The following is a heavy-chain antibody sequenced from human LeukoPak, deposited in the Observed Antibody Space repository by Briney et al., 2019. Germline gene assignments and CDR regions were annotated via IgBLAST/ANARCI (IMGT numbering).Heavy chain of an antibody. CDR1: GFTFTNYG. D-gene: IGHD3-22*01. V-gene: IGHV3-23*01. CDR2: ISSTGRTI. Sequence: GGSLRLSCAAFGFTFTNYGFSWVRQVPGKGLEWVSVISSTGRTIYYAESVKGRFTISRDDSKNTVYLQMNSLRAEDTAVYYCAKQHGLIDTRHFDYWGQGTLVTISS. CDR3: AKQHGLIDTRHFDY. J-gene: IGHJ4*02.